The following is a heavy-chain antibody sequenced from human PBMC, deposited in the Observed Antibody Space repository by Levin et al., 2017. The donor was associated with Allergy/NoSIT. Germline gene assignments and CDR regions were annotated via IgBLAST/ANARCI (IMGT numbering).Heavy chain of an antibody. V-gene: IGHV1-2*02. D-gene: IGHD3-10*01. Sequence: GASVKVSCKASGYTFTGYYMHWVRQAPGQGLEWMGWINPNSGGTNYAQKFQGRVTMTRDTSISTAYMELSRLRSDDTAVYYCARVRSGGFGELGYWGLGTLVTVSS. CDR3: ARVRSGGFGELGY. J-gene: IGHJ4*02. CDR2: INPNSGGT. CDR1: GYTFTGYY.